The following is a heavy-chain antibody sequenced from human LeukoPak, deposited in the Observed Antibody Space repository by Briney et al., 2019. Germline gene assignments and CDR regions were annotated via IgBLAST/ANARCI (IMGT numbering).Heavy chain of an antibody. D-gene: IGHD6-13*01. Sequence: GGSLRLSCAASGFSFSAYGVHWVRQAPGKGLEWVAVIWYDGSSKDYADSVKGRFTLSRDNSKNTLYLQMNSLTVEDTAAYYCARSQSSSLIDYWGQETLVTVSS. CDR1: GFSFSAYG. V-gene: IGHV3-33*01. CDR2: IWYDGSSK. CDR3: ARSQSSSLIDY. J-gene: IGHJ4*02.